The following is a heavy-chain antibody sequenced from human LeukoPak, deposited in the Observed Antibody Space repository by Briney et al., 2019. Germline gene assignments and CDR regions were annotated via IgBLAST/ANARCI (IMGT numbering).Heavy chain of an antibody. CDR3: ARGARSGYAKY. V-gene: IGHV3-7*01. CDR2: IKQDGIEK. Sequence: GGSLRLSCAASGFTFSSYWMSWVRQAPGKGLEWVANIKQDGIEKYYVDSVKGRFTISRDNAKNSLYLQMSSLRAEDTAVYYCARGARSGYAKYWGQGTLVTVSS. J-gene: IGHJ4*02. CDR1: GFTFSSYW. D-gene: IGHD5-12*01.